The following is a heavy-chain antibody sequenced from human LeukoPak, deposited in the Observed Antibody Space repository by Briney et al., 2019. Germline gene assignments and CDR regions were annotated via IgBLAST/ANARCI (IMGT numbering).Heavy chain of an antibody. D-gene: IGHD3-9*01. CDR2: IYAGGGT. Sequence: PGGSLRLSCAASGFTFSSYAMGWVRQAPGKGLEWVSLIYAGGGTAYADSVKGRFTISRDNSKNTLYLQMNYVRAEDTAVYYCARDMAYHDMLTGYEVSRFFDYWGQGTLVTVSS. CDR1: GFTFSSYA. J-gene: IGHJ4*02. V-gene: IGHV3-53*01. CDR3: ARDMAYHDMLTGYEVSRFFDY.